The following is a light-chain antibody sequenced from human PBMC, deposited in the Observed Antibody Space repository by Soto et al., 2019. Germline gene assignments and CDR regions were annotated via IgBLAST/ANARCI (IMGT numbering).Light chain of an antibody. CDR1: QSVGSK. CDR2: GVS. J-gene: IGKJ2*01. CDR3: QQYSDWPPEYT. Sequence: EIVMTQSPATLSVSPGEGATLSCRASQSVGSKLAWYQQKPGQAPRLLIFGVSTRANGVPARFSGSGSGTDFSPTISSLESEDFAVYYCQQYSDWPPEYTFGQGTKLEIK. V-gene: IGKV3-15*01.